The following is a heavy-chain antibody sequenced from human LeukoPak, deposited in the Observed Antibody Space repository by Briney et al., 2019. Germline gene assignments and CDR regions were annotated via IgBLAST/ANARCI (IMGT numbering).Heavy chain of an antibody. CDR2: INHSGST. J-gene: IGHJ4*02. Sequence: SETLSLTCAVYGGSFSDYYWSWIRQPPGKGLEWIGEINHSGSTNYNPSLKSRVTISVDTPKNQFSLKLSSVTAADTAVYYCARLKDVAIFGVLTPLSYFDNWGQGTLVTVSS. CDR3: ARLKDVAIFGVLTPLSYFDN. D-gene: IGHD3-3*01. V-gene: IGHV4-34*01. CDR1: GGSFSDYY.